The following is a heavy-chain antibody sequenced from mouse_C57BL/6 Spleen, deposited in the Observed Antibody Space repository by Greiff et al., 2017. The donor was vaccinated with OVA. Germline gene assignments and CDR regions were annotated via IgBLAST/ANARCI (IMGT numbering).Heavy chain of an antibody. V-gene: IGHV1-64*01. CDR2: IHPNSGST. CDR3: ARIWYYPSDY. D-gene: IGHD2-1*01. Sequence: QVQLQQSGAELVKPGASVKLSCKASGYTFTSYWMHWVKQRPGQGLEWIGMIHPNSGSTNYNEKFKSKATLTVDKSSITAYMQLSSLTSEDSAVYYCARIWYYPSDYWGQGTTLTVSS. J-gene: IGHJ2*01. CDR1: GYTFTSYW.